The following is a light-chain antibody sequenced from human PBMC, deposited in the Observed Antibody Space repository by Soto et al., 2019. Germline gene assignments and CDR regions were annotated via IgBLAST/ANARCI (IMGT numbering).Light chain of an antibody. CDR3: QQYNNWPHT. Sequence: EIVMRQSPATLSVSPGGRVTLSCRASQSVDINLAWYQHRPGQSPRLLVYGAFTRATGLPARFSGRGSGTEFTLTISSLQFEDFAVYYCQQYNNWPHTFGQGTKLDI. V-gene: IGKV3-15*01. J-gene: IGKJ2*01. CDR1: QSVDIN. CDR2: GAF.